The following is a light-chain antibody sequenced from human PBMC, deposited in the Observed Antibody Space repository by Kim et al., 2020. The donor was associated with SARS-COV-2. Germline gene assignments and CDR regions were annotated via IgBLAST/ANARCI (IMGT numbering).Light chain of an antibody. CDR2: ENY. Sequence: VSVSPGQIATFTCSVDNLGAKYICCYQKKSGQSPVLVIYENYKRPSGIPERFPGSNAGNTATLTLSGTQAMDEADYYCQAWDFNRVFGRGTRLTVL. J-gene: IGLJ3*02. V-gene: IGLV3-1*01. CDR3: QAWDFNRV. CDR1: NLGAKY.